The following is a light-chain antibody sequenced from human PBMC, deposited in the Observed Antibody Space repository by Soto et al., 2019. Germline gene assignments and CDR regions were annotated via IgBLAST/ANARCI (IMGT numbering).Light chain of an antibody. Sequence: IVLTQSPGTLSWSPGERATLSCRASQSVSSSYLAWYQQKPGQAPRLLIYGASSRAAGIPDRFSGSGSGTDFTLTISRLEPEDFAVYYCHQYGSSPWTFGQGTKVEIK. CDR2: GAS. CDR1: QSVSSSY. J-gene: IGKJ1*01. V-gene: IGKV3-20*01. CDR3: HQYGSSPWT.